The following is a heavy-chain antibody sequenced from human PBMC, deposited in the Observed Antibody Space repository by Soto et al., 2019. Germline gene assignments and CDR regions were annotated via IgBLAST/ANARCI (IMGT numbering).Heavy chain of an antibody. CDR2: IYTSGST. CDR3: ARSGGSFNFDY. J-gene: IGHJ4*02. D-gene: IGHD2-15*01. CDR1: SGSVSSYY. V-gene: IGHV4-4*07. Sequence: SETLSLTCTVSSGSVSSYYWSWIQQPAGKGLEWIGRIYTSGSTNYNPSLKSRVTMSVDTSKNQFSLKLSSVTAADTAVYYCARSGGSFNFDYWGQGTLVTVSS.